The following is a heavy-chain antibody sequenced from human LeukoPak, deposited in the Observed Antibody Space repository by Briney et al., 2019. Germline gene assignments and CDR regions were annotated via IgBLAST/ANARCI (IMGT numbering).Heavy chain of an antibody. D-gene: IGHD3-3*01. V-gene: IGHV3-30-3*02. Sequence: GGSLRLSCAASGFTFSSYAMHWVRQAPGKGLEWVAVISYDESNKYYADSVKGRFAISRDSSRNTLYLQVNSLRAEDTAVYYCAKQSVYDFWSGYLDYWGRGTLVTVSS. J-gene: IGHJ4*02. CDR1: GFTFSSYA. CDR2: ISYDESNK. CDR3: AKQSVYDFWSGYLDY.